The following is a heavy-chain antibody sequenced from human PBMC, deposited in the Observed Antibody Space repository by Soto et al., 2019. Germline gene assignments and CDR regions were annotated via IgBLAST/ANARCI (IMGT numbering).Heavy chain of an antibody. D-gene: IGHD1-20*01. CDR3: ARSNRSRYNWNYIDY. CDR2: IIPIFGTA. CDR1: GGTFSSYA. J-gene: IGHJ4*02. V-gene: IGHV1-69*13. Sequence: GASVKVSCKASGGTFSSYAISWVRQATGQGLEWMGGIIPIFGTANYAQKFQGRVTITADESTSTAYMELSSLRSEDTAVYYCARSNRSRYNWNYIDYWGQGTLVTVSS.